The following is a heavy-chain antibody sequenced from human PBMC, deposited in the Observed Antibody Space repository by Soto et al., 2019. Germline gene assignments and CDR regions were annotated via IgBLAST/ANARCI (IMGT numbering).Heavy chain of an antibody. Sequence: QVQLVQSGAEVRKPGSSVKVSCKASGGTFSSYVINWVRQAPGEGLEWMGGIIPIFGTTNYAQNFQGRATITADESTRTAYMDLSGLRSEDTAVYYCARGGVVIDLRVKYDYGMDAWGQGTTVTVSS. J-gene: IGHJ6*02. CDR2: IIPIFGTT. D-gene: IGHD2-21*01. CDR1: GGTFSSYV. V-gene: IGHV1-69*12. CDR3: ARGGVVIDLRVKYDYGMDA.